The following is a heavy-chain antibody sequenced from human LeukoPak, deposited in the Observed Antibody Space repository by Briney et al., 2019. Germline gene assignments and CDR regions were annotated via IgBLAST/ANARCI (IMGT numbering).Heavy chain of an antibody. V-gene: IGHV4-38-2*01. CDR3: ASRGSYSRRVAFDI. CDR1: GYSISSGYY. Sequence: SETLSLTCAASGYSISSGYYWGWIRQPPGKGLEWIGSIYHSGSTYYNPSLKSRVTISVDTSKNQFSLKLSSVTAADTAVYYCASRGSYSRRVAFDIWGQGAMVTVSS. D-gene: IGHD1-26*01. CDR2: IYHSGST. J-gene: IGHJ3*02.